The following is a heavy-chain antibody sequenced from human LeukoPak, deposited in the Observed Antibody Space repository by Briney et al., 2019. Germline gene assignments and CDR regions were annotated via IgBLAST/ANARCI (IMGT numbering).Heavy chain of an antibody. CDR1: GGSISNSSYY. D-gene: IGHD3-10*02. CDR3: ARHSSYVSPVRY. CDR2: IFYSGST. V-gene: IGHV4-39*01. J-gene: IGHJ4*02. Sequence: PSETLSLTCTVSGGSISNSSYYWSWIRQPPGKGLEWIGSIFYSGSTYYNPSLKSRVTISVDTSKNQFSLKLSSVTAADTAVYFCARHSSYVSPVRYWGQGTLVTVSP.